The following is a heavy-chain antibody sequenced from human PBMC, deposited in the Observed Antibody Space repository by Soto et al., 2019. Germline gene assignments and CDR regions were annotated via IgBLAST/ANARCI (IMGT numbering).Heavy chain of an antibody. CDR2: ISVSGGGT. CDR1: GFTFSTYA. D-gene: IGHD6-6*01. CDR3: ARLRYSSSAYYMDV. J-gene: IGHJ6*03. Sequence: EVQLLESGGGLVQPGGSLRLSCEASGFTFSTYAMSWVRQAPGKGLEWVSSISVSGGGTYYADSVKGRFTISRDNSKNTLSLQMISLRAEDTAAYYCARLRYSSSAYYMDVWGKGTTVTVSS. V-gene: IGHV3-23*01.